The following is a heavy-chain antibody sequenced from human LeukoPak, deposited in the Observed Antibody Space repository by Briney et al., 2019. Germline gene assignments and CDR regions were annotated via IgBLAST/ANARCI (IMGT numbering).Heavy chain of an antibody. D-gene: IGHD2-15*01. CDR2: IKNSGDTT. J-gene: IGHJ4*02. Sequence: GGSLRLSCAASGFTFSSYAMNWVRQAPGKGLEWVSSIKNSGDTTYYADSVRGRFTISRDISKNTLYLQMNSLRAEDTAIYYCAKVLGNSFDYWGQGTLVTVSS. CDR1: GFTFSSYA. CDR3: AKVLGNSFDY. V-gene: IGHV3-23*01.